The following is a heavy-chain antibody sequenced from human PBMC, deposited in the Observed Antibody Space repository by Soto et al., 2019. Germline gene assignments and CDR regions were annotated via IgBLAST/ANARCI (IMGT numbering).Heavy chain of an antibody. J-gene: IGHJ5*02. D-gene: IGHD6-13*01. V-gene: IGHV4-34*01. CDR3: ARGGDRSSWYHNNWFDP. CDR2: INHSGST. CDR1: GGSFSGYY. Sequence: PSETLSLTCAVYGGSFSGYYWSWIRQPPGKGLEWIGEINHSGSTNYNPSLKSRVTISVDTSKNQFSLKLSSVTAADTAVYYCARGGDRSSWYHNNWFDPWGQGTLVTVSS.